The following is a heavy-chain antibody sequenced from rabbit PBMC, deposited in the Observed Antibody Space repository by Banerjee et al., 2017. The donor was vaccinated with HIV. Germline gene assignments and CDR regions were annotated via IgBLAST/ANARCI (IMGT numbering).Heavy chain of an antibody. V-gene: IGHV1S43*01. CDR3: VRDEVEWLGSYYFNL. D-gene: IGHD4-1*01. CDR2: IYVGDGRT. J-gene: IGHJ4*01. CDR1: GIDFSSNYW. Sequence: QQQLEESGGGLVKPEGSLTLTCTASGIDFSSNYWICWVRQAPGKGLEWIGCIYVGDGRTDYASWVNGRFSISSHNAQNTLYLQLNSLTAADTATYFCVRDEVEWLGSYYFNLWGPGTLVTVS.